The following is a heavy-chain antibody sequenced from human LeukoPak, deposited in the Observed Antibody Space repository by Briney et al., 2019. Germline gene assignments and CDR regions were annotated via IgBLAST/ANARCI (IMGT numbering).Heavy chain of an antibody. D-gene: IGHD2-2*01. J-gene: IGHJ6*03. CDR1: GFTFSSYW. V-gene: IGHV3-74*01. Sequence: PGGSLRLSCAASGFTFSSYWMHWVRQAPGKGLVWVSRINSDGSSTSYADSVKGRFTISRDNAKNTLYLQMNSLRAEDTAVYYCARDPVDIVVVPAAMLYYYYMDVWGKGTTVTISS. CDR3: ARDPVDIVVVPAAMLYYYYMDV. CDR2: INSDGSST.